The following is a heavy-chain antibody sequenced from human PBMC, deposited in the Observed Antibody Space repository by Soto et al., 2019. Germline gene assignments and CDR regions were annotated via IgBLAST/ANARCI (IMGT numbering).Heavy chain of an antibody. V-gene: IGHV4-30-4*01. Sequence: QVQLQESGPGLVKPSQTLSLTCTVSGGSISSGDYYWSWIRQPPGKGLEWIGYIYYSGSTYYNPALKSRVTIPVXTXKXXSSLKLSSVTAADTAVYYCARRCSGGSCYGVYFDYWGQGTLVTVSS. CDR3: ARRCSGGSCYGVYFDY. CDR1: GGSISSGDYY. D-gene: IGHD2-15*01. CDR2: IYYSGST. J-gene: IGHJ4*02.